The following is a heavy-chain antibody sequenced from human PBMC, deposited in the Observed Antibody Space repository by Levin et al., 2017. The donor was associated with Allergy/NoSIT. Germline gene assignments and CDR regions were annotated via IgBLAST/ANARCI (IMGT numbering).Heavy chain of an antibody. D-gene: IGHD4-23*01. Sequence: ASVKVSCAASGFTFSSYAMTWVRQAPGKGLEWVSAISGSGGSTYYADSVKGRFTVSRDNSKNTLFLQMNSLRAEDTAVYYCAKDRDYGGSSGVFDYWGQGTLVTVSS. CDR1: GFTFSSYA. J-gene: IGHJ4*02. CDR2: ISGSGGST. V-gene: IGHV3-23*01. CDR3: AKDRDYGGSSGVFDY.